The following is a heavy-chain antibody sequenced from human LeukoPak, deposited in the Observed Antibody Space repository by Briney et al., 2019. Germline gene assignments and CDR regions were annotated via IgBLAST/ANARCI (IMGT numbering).Heavy chain of an antibody. CDR1: GGTFNNYA. V-gene: IGHV1-69*13. CDR3: ARQAPTVLLPTAMMGWFDP. CDR2: LIPVFGTT. J-gene: IGHJ5*02. Sequence: SVKVSCKASGGTFNNYAITWVRQAPGQGREWMGGLIPVFGTTNSAQKFHARVTITAEESTTTAYMELSSLRSEDTAENSWARQAPTVLLPTAMMGWFDPWGQGTLVTVSS. D-gene: IGHD2-2*01.